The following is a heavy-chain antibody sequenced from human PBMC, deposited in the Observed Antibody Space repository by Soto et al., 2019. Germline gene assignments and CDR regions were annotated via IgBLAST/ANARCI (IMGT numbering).Heavy chain of an antibody. V-gene: IGHV3-7*01. Sequence: EVQLVESGGGLVQPGGSLRLSCAASGSTFSNYWMTWVRQAPGKGLEWVATIKQDGSEKYYVDSVKGRFTISRDTAKNSQYLQMNTLRAEDTAVYYCTRGPGRRYFDYWGQGTPVTVSS. CDR1: GSTFSNYW. CDR3: TRGPGRRYFDY. CDR2: IKQDGSEK. D-gene: IGHD6-6*01. J-gene: IGHJ4*02.